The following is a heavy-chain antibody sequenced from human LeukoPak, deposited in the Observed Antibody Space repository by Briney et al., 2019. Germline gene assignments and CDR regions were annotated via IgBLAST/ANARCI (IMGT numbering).Heavy chain of an antibody. CDR1: GFTFSNYW. Sequence: GGSLRLSRVAPGFTFSNYWMHCVRDVPGEGLLCGSRSMLYGSTTAYADSVKGCFTTSRDNANNTLDQQMNSLRAENTALYYDARDNTVSALRRDYMDVWGKGTTVTVSS. CDR2: SMLYGSTT. D-gene: IGHD4-17*01. V-gene: IGHV3-74*03. J-gene: IGHJ6*03. CDR3: ARDNTVSALRRDYMDV.